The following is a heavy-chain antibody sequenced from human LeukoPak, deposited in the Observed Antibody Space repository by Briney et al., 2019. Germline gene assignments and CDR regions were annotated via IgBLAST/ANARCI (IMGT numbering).Heavy chain of an antibody. CDR3: ARDIAAGSSWFDP. V-gene: IGHV1-46*01. CDR2: INPSGGST. CDR1: GYTFTSYY. J-gene: IGHJ5*02. Sequence: GASVKVSCKASGYTFTSYYMHWVRQAPGQGLEWMGIINPSGGSTSYAQKFQGRVTMTRDMSTSTVYMELSSLRSEDTAVCYCARDIAAGSSWFDPWGQGTLVTVSS. D-gene: IGHD6-13*01.